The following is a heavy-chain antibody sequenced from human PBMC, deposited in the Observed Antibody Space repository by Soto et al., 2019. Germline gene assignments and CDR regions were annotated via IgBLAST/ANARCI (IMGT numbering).Heavy chain of an antibody. CDR2: ISGSGGSS. CDR1: GFTFSSYA. CDR3: AKDFRFYYDSSGPFDY. J-gene: IGHJ4*02. Sequence: EVQLLESGGGLVQPGGSLRLSCAASGFTFSSYAMSWVRQAPGKGLEWVAAISGSGGSSYYADSVKGGFTFSRDNSKNTLYLQMNSLRAEDTAVYYCAKDFRFYYDSSGPFDYWGQGTLVTVSS. V-gene: IGHV3-23*01. D-gene: IGHD3-22*01.